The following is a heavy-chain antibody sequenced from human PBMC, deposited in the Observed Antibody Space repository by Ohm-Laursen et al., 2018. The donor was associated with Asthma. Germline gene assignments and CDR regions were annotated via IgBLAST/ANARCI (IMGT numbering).Heavy chain of an antibody. D-gene: IGHD4-17*01. CDR2: IKSKTDGGTT. CDR1: GFTFSNAW. CDR3: TTPYGDYPLNDY. J-gene: IGHJ4*02. Sequence: SLRLSCEASGFTFSNAWMSWVRQAPGKGLEWVGRIKSKTDGGTTDYAAPVKGRFTISRDDSKNTLYLQMNSLKTEDTAVYYCTTPYGDYPLNDYWGQGTLVTVSS. V-gene: IGHV3-15*01.